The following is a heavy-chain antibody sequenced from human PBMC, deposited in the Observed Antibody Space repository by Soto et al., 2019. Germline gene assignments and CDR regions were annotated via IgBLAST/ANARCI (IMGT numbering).Heavy chain of an antibody. J-gene: IGHJ4*02. V-gene: IGHV4-34*09. D-gene: IGHD3-22*01. CDR1: GGSFSGYY. Sequence: PSETLSLTCAVYGGSFSGYYWSWIRQPPGKGLEWIGYIYYSGSTYYNPSLKSRVTISVDTSKNQFSLKLSSVTAADTAVYYCARTSYDSSGTAPALRAQRTPDTVSS. CDR3: ARTSYDSSGTAPAL. CDR2: IYYSGST.